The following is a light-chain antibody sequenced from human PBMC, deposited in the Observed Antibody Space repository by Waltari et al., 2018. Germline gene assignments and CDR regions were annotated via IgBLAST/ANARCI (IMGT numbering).Light chain of an antibody. CDR1: ESVSRA. J-gene: IGKJ1*01. CDR3: PHYLRLPVT. Sequence: EIVLTQSPGTLSLSVGERATVSCRASESVSRALAWYQQKPGQAPRLLIYGASTRATGIPDRFSGRCSGTDFSLTISLLEPDDFAGYYFPHYLRLPVTFGQGTTGEI. V-gene: IGKV3-20*01. CDR2: GAS.